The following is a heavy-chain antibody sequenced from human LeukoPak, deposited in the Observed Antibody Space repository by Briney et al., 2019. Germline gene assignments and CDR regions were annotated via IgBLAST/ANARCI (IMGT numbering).Heavy chain of an antibody. J-gene: IGHJ4*02. CDR3: ARTTYGDYEVELDY. CDR2: INPNSGGT. Sequence: ASVKVSCKASVYTFTGYYMHWVRPAPGQGLAGMGWINPNSGGTNYSQKFQGRVTMTRDTSISTAYMELSRLRSDDTAVYYCARTTYGDYEVELDYWGQGTLVTVSS. D-gene: IGHD4-17*01. CDR1: VYTFTGYY. V-gene: IGHV1-2*02.